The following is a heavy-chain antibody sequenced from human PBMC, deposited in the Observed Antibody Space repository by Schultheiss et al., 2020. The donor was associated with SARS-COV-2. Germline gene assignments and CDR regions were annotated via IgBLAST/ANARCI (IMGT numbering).Heavy chain of an antibody. V-gene: IGHV3-23*01. D-gene: IGHD6-13*01. CDR2: ISGSGGST. Sequence: GESLKISCAASGFTFSDYYMSWIRQAPGKGLEWVSAISGSGGSTYYADSVKGRFTISRDNSKNTLYLQMNSLRAEDTAVYYCAKERSSSSWYDGDYWGQGTLVTVSS. CDR1: GFTFSDYY. J-gene: IGHJ4*02. CDR3: AKERSSSSWYDGDY.